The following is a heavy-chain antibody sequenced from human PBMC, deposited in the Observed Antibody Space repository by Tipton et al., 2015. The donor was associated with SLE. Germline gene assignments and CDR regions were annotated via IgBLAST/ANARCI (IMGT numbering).Heavy chain of an antibody. V-gene: IGHV4-59*12. J-gene: IGHJ5*02. CDR3: ARDEFSMRWKWFDP. CDR1: GASIRSYY. Sequence: TLSLTCTVSGASIRSYYWSWVRQPPGKGLEWVAYYSDSGSTYYNPSLRGRVTVSIDTSKNQFSMKMTSVTAADTAVYYCARDEFSMRWKWFDPWGQGTLVTVSS. D-gene: IGHD2-8*01. CDR2: YSDSGST.